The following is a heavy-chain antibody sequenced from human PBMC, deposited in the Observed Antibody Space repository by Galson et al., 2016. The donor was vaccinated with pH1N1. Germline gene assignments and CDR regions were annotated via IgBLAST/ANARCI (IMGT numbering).Heavy chain of an antibody. V-gene: IGHV4-4*09. CDR2: VSSSGTT. J-gene: IGHJ4*02. CDR1: GDSMDTHY. CDR3: ARGRGWLVLDY. D-gene: IGHD3-9*01. Sequence: SETLSLTCSVSGDSMDTHYWTWLRQSPGRALEWIGYVSSSGTTNYNPSLRSRVSISLDKSQNQFSLTLTPVTAADTAVFFCARGRGWLVLDYWGQGIVVAVSS.